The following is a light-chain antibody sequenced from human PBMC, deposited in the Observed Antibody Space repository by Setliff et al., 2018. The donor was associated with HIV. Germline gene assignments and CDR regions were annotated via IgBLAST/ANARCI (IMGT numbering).Light chain of an antibody. CDR1: SSNIGDYNY. Sequence: QSALTQPPSASGSPGQSVTISCTGTSSNIGDYNYVSWYQQYPGKAPKLMVYDVSNRPSGVSNRFSGSKSGNTASLTISGLQAEDEAGYYCSSHTSSSTYVFGTGTKVTVL. J-gene: IGLJ1*01. V-gene: IGLV2-14*03. CDR3: SSHTSSSTYV. CDR2: DVS.